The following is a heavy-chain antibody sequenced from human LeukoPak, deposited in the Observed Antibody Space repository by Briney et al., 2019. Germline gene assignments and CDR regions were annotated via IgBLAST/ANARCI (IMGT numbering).Heavy chain of an antibody. CDR3: ASSLRIPVAS. V-gene: IGHV4-34*01. D-gene: IGHD6-19*01. J-gene: IGHJ5*02. CDR2: INHSGST. Sequence: KASETLSLTCGVYGGSFSGYYWSWIRQPPGKGPEWIGEINHSGSTNYNPSLKSRVTISVDTSKNQFSLKLNSVTAADTAVYYCASSLRIPVASWGQGTLVTVSS. CDR1: GGSFSGYY.